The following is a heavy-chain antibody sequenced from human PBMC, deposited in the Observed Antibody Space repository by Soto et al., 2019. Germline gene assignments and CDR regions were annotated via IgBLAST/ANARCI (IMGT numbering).Heavy chain of an antibody. Sequence: QVQLVQSGAEVKKPGSSVKVSCKASGGTFSSYTISWVRQAPGQGLEWMGRIIPILGIANYAQKFQGRVTITAEKSTRKAYKELSSLRSDDTAVYYCAREQWDAGLYYFDYRGQGARVPVSA. CDR1: GGTFSSYT. CDR3: AREQWDAGLYYFDY. D-gene: IGHD1-26*01. CDR2: IIPILGIA. V-gene: IGHV1-69*08. J-gene: IGHJ4*02.